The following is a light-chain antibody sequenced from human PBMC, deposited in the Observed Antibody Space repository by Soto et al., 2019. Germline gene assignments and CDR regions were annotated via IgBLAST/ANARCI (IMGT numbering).Light chain of an antibody. J-gene: IGKJ1*01. CDR2: GAS. CDR3: QHYRSSPRWT. V-gene: IGKV3-20*01. Sequence: EIVLTQSPGTLSLSPGEGATLSCRASQSVSSSSLAWFQQKPGQAPRLLVYGASSRATGIPDRFSGIGSGTSFTHTISRLEPEDFALYYCQHYRSSPRWTFGPGTKVEIK. CDR1: QSVSSSS.